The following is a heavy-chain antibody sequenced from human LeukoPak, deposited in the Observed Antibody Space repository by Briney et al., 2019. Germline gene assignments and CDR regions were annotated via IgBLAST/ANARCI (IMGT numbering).Heavy chain of an antibody. CDR3: ARATARYCTNGVCYTSPFDY. V-gene: IGHV1-18*01. Sequence: ASVKVSCKASGYTFTSYGISWVRQAPGQGLEWMGWISAYNGNTNYAQKLQGRVTMTTDTSTSTACMELRSLRSDDTAVYYCARATARYCTNGVCYTSPFDYRGQGTLVTVSS. CDR2: ISAYNGNT. D-gene: IGHD2-8*01. CDR1: GYTFTSYG. J-gene: IGHJ4*02.